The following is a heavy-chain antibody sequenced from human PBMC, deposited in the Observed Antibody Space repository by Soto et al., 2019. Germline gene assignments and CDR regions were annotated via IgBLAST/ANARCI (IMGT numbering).Heavy chain of an antibody. CDR2: IWYDETKK. V-gene: IGHV3-33*01. CDR1: GFTFSNYA. Sequence: QERLVESGGGVVQPGTSLRLSCAASGFTFSNYAMHWVRQAPGMGLEWVAVIWYDETKKYYADSVKGRFTISRDSSKNTVYLQMNRLRAEDTAVYYCARDDYGMDVWGQGTTVTVSS. J-gene: IGHJ6*02. CDR3: ARDDYGMDV.